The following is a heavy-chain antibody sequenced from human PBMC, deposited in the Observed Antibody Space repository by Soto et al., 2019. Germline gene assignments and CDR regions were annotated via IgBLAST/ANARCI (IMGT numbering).Heavy chain of an antibody. CDR3: AKPRRFLEWLFAFDI. D-gene: IGHD3-3*01. CDR2: ISYDGSNK. V-gene: IGHV3-30*18. J-gene: IGHJ3*02. Sequence: GGSLRLSCAASGFTFSSYAMNWVRQAPGKGLEWVAVISYDGSNKYYADSVKGRFTISRDNSKNTLYLQMNSLRAEDTAVYYCAKPRRFLEWLFAFDIWGQGTMVTVSS. CDR1: GFTFSSYA.